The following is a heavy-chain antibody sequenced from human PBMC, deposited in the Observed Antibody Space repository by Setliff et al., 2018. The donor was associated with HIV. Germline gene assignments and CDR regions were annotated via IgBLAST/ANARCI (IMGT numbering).Heavy chain of an antibody. J-gene: IGHJ4*02. V-gene: IGHV4-61*01. D-gene: IGHD3-22*01. CDR3: ARHDSGGYYSLDY. CDR2: IYYSGRT. Sequence: LSLTCTVSGDSVSSRSYYWSWIRQPPGKGLEWIGYIYYSGRTNYNPSLESRVTISVDTSKNQFSLKLSSVTAADTAVYYCARHDSGGYYSLDYWGQGTLVTVSS. CDR1: GDSVSSRSYY.